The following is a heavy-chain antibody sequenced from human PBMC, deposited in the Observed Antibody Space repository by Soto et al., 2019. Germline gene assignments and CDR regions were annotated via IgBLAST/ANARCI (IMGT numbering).Heavy chain of an antibody. Sequence: ESGPTLVNPTQTLTLTCNLSGFSLSTSEVGVGWIRQSPGKALEWLAVIYWDDVKHYSPSLERRLTITKDTSESEVVLTMTNMDPVDTATYYCARKGSGDYALDYWGQGILVTVS. CDR3: ARKGSGDYALDY. J-gene: IGHJ4*02. CDR2: IYWDDVK. D-gene: IGHD4-17*01. V-gene: IGHV2-5*02. CDR1: GFSLSTSEVG.